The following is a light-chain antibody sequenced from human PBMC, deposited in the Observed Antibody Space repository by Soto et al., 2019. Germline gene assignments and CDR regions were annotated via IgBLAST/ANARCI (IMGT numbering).Light chain of an antibody. V-gene: IGKV3-20*01. Sequence: EIVLTQSPGTLSLSPGDRATLSCRASQSVRSTYLAWYQQKPGQAPRLLIYGASSRATGIPDRFSGSGSGTDFTLTISRLEPEDFAVYYCQQYGNSPLTFGGGTNVEIK. J-gene: IGKJ4*01. CDR1: QSVRSTY. CDR2: GAS. CDR3: QQYGNSPLT.